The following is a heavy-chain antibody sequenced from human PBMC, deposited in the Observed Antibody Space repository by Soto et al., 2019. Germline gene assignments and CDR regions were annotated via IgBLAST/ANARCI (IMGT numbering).Heavy chain of an antibody. Sequence: QVQLVQSGAEVKKPGSSVKVSCKASGGTFSSYAISWVRQAPGQGLEWMGGIIPIFGTANYAQKFQGRVTITADESTSTAYMELSSLRSEDTAVYYCARVPGSIPYYYDSSGYSGFDYWGQGTLVTVSS. V-gene: IGHV1-69*12. J-gene: IGHJ4*02. CDR3: ARVPGSIPYYYDSSGYSGFDY. CDR1: GGTFSSYA. CDR2: IIPIFGTA. D-gene: IGHD3-22*01.